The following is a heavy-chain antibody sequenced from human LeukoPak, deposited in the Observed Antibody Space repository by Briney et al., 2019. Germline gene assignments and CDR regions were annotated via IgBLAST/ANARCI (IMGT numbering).Heavy chain of an antibody. J-gene: IGHJ4*02. CDR2: IYYSGIT. V-gene: IGHV4-59*08. CDR1: GGSISSYY. CDR3: ARLNYYDRSGYYPIGY. D-gene: IGHD3-22*01. Sequence: SETLSLTCTVSGGSISSYYWTWIRQPPGTPLEWIGYIYYSGITNYSPSLKSRVTISVDTSKNQFSLKLSSVTAADTAVYYCARLNYYDRSGYYPIGYWGQGTLVTVSS.